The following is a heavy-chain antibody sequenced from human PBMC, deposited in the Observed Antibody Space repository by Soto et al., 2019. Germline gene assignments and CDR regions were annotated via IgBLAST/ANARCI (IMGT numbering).Heavy chain of an antibody. CDR2: IYYSGST. D-gene: IGHD3-3*01. Sequence: SETVSLTCCLYCSYSSSYYWILTRQPPGKGREWIGYIYYSGSTNYNPSLKSRVTISVDTSKNQFSLKLSSVTAADTAVYYCASSIWSGYPFDYWGQGTLVTVSS. V-gene: IGHV4-59*01. J-gene: IGHJ4*02. CDR1: CSYSSSYY. CDR3: ASSIWSGYPFDY.